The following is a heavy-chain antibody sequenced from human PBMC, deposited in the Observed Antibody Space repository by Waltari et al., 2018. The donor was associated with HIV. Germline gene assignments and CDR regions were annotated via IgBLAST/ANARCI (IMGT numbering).Heavy chain of an antibody. CDR2: IYYSGST. J-gene: IGHJ4*02. CDR3: ARADIVLMVYAPHFDY. CDR1: GGSISSRRHY. D-gene: IGHD2-8*01. V-gene: IGHV4-39*01. Sequence: QLQLQESGPGLVKPSETLSLTCTVSGGSISSRRHYLGWIRPPPGKGLEWIGSIYYSGSTYYNPSLTSRVTISVDTSKNQFSLKLSSVTAADTAVYYCARADIVLMVYAPHFDYWGQGTLVTVSS.